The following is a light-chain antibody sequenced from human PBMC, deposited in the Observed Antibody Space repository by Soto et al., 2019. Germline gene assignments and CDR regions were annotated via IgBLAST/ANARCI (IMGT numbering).Light chain of an antibody. J-gene: IGLJ2*01. Sequence: SYELTQPPSVSVAPGKTARITCGGNNIGSKSVHWYQQKPGQAPVLVIFYDSDRPSGIPEQFSGSNSGNTATLTISRVDAGNEADYYCHVWDSSNAQGVFGGGTKLTVL. CDR2: YDS. V-gene: IGLV3-21*04. CDR1: NIGSKS. CDR3: HVWDSSNAQGV.